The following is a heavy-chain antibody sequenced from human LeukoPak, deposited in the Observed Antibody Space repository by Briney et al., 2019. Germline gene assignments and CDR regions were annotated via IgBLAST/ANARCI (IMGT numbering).Heavy chain of an antibody. Sequence: ASVKVSCKASGYTLTSYGISWVRQAPGQGLEWMGWISAYNGNTIYAQKLQGRVTMTTDTSTSTAYMELSSLRSEDTAVYYCAREATDFWSGYYQNWFDPWGQGTLVTVSS. CDR2: ISAYNGNT. V-gene: IGHV1-18*01. D-gene: IGHD3-3*01. CDR1: GYTLTSYG. CDR3: AREATDFWSGYYQNWFDP. J-gene: IGHJ5*02.